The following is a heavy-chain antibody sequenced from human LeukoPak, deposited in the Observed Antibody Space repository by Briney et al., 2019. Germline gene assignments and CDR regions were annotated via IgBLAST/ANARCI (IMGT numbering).Heavy chain of an antibody. V-gene: IGHV4-59*08. D-gene: IGHD6-13*01. CDR2: IYYSGST. CDR1: GGSMSFYY. J-gene: IGHJ4*02. Sequence: SETLSLTCTVSGGSMSFYYWSWIRQSPGKGLECIGYIYYSGSTYYNPSLKSRVTTSVDTSKNQFSLNLDSVTAADTAVYYCARRAGIGQAYFDYWGQGTLVTVSS. CDR3: ARRAGIGQAYFDY.